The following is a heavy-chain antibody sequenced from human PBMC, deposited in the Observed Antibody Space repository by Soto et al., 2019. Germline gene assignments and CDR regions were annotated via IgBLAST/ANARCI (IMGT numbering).Heavy chain of an antibody. V-gene: IGHV4-39*01. J-gene: IGHJ2*01. Sequence: QLQLQESGPGLVKPSETLSLTCTVAGGSISSSSYYWGWIRQPPGKGLEWIGSTYYSGSTYYNPSLKSRVTISVDTSKNQFSLKRSSVTAADTAVYYCARHFYYGSGSYLDLYFDLWGRGALVTVSS. CDR2: TYYSGST. CDR1: GGSISSSSYY. CDR3: ARHFYYGSGSYLDLYFDL. D-gene: IGHD3-10*01.